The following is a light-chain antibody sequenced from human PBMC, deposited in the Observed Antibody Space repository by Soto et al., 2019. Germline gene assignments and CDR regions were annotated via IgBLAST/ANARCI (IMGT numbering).Light chain of an antibody. J-gene: IGKJ3*01. CDR3: QQYYSIPFT. CDR1: QSVLYSSNNKNY. Sequence: DIVMTQSPDSLAVSLGERATINCKSSQSVLYSSNNKNYLAWYQQKPGQPPKLLIYWASTRESGVPDRFSGSGSGTDFTLTISSLQAEDVAVYYCQQYYSIPFTFCPGTTVDIK. CDR2: WAS. V-gene: IGKV4-1*01.